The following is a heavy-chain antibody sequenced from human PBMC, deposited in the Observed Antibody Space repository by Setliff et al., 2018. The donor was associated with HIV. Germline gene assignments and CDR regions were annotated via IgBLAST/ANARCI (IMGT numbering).Heavy chain of an antibody. Sequence: PGESLKISCKGSGYSFPSHWIGWVRQMPWKGLEWMGIIYPGDSDTRYSPSFQGQVTISADKSFSTADLQWSSLKASDTAMYYCARGGVVGGTPFGPNAPPYFDYWGQGTLVTVSS. CDR1: GYSFPSHW. D-gene: IGHD2-15*01. CDR3: ARGGVVGGTPFGPNAPPYFDY. J-gene: IGHJ4*02. CDR2: IYPGDSDT. V-gene: IGHV5-51*01.